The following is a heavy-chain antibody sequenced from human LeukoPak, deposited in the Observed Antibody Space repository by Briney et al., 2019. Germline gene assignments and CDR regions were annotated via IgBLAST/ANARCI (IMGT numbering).Heavy chain of an antibody. J-gene: IGHJ4*02. CDR3: ASQIVVVVAATGTTRSNDY. CDR1: GLTFGNYW. V-gene: IGHV3-74*01. CDR2: INSDGSYT. Sequence: PGGSLRLSCVASGLTFGNYWMHWVRQVPGKGLVWVSRINSDGSYTSYLDSVKGRFTISRDNAKNTLHLQMNSLRAEDTAMYYCASQIVVVVAATGTTRSNDYWGQGTLVTVSS. D-gene: IGHD2-15*01.